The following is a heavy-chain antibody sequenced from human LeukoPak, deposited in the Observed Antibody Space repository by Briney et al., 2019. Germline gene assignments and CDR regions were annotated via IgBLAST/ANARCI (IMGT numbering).Heavy chain of an antibody. D-gene: IGHD3-10*01. CDR2: INTNTGNP. CDR3: ARRAHGSGSYYPSNWFDP. CDR1: GYTFTSYA. J-gene: IGHJ5*02. V-gene: IGHV7-4-1*02. Sequence: ASVKVSCKASGYTFTSYAMNWVRQAPGQGLEWMGWINTNTGNPTYAQGFTGRFVFSLDTSVSTAYLQISSLKAEDTAVYYCARRAHGSGSYYPSNWFDPWGQGTLVTVSS.